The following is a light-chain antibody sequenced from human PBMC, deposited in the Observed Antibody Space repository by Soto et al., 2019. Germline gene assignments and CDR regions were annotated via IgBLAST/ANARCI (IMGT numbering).Light chain of an antibody. J-gene: IGKJ1*01. CDR3: QRYNSATRT. Sequence: DIQMTQSPSSLSASVGDRVTITCRASQGISNYLAWYQQKPGKVPKLLIYAASTLQAGVPARFSGSGSGTDFTLTISSLQPEDVANYYCQRYNSATRTFGQGNKVEI. CDR2: AAS. V-gene: IGKV1-27*01. CDR1: QGISNY.